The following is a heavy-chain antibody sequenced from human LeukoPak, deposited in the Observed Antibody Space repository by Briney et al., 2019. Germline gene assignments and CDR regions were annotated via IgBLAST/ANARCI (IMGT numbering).Heavy chain of an antibody. CDR3: ARHSGSGRATYYYYGMDV. D-gene: IGHD6-19*01. V-gene: IGHV5-51*01. CDR2: IYPGDSDT. J-gene: IGHJ6*02. Sequence: GESLKISCKGSGYSFTSYWIGWVRQMPGKGLEWMGIIYPGDSDTRYSPSFQSQVTISADKSISTAYLQWSSLKASDTAMYYCARHSGSGRATYYYYGMDVWGQGTTVTVSS. CDR1: GYSFTSYW.